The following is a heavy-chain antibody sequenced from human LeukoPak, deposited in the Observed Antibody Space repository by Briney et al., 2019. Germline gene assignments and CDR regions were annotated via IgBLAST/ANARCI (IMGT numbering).Heavy chain of an antibody. D-gene: IGHD2-8*02. Sequence: GGSLRLSCAASGFTFSTFAMIWVRQPPGKGLEWVSSIFPIGGEIHYADSVRGRFTISRDNSKSTLSLQMNSLRAEDTAIYYCATYRQVLLPFESWGQGTLVTVSS. CDR2: IFPIGGEI. V-gene: IGHV3-23*01. J-gene: IGHJ4*02. CDR1: GFTFSTFA. CDR3: ATYRQVLLPFES.